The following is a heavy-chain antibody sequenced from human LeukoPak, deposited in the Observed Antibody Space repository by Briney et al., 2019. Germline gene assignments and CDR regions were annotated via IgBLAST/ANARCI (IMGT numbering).Heavy chain of an antibody. V-gene: IGHV3-9*01. D-gene: IGHD5-18*01. J-gene: IGHJ4*02. CDR2: ISWNSGSR. Sequence: GGSLRLSCAASGFTFSSYWMHWVRQAPGKGLEWVSGISWNSGSRGYADSVKGRFTISRDNAKSSLYLQMNSLRAEDTALYYCTKDSRGYNYGRYDYWGQGTLVTVSS. CDR1: GFTFSSYW. CDR3: TKDSRGYNYGRYDY.